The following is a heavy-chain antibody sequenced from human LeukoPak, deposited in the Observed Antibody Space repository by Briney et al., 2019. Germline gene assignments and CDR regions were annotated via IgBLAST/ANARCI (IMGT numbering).Heavy chain of an antibody. J-gene: IGHJ4*02. CDR3: ARDGGYYYDSSGYLDY. Sequence: GGSLRLSCAASGFTFSSYSMNWVRQAPGKGLEWVSSISSSSSYIYYADSVKGRFTISRDNAKNSLYLQMNSLRAEDTAVYYCARDGGYYYDSSGYLDYWGQGTLVTVSS. V-gene: IGHV3-21*01. CDR1: GFTFSSYS. D-gene: IGHD3-22*01. CDR2: ISSSSSYI.